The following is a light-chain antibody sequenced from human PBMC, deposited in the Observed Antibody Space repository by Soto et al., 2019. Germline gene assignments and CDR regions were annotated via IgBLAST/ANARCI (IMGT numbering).Light chain of an antibody. CDR2: GAS. CDR1: QTVTFSY. CDR3: QQRSNWLWT. Sequence: EIVLTQSPGTLSLSPGERVALSCRASQTVTFSYLAWYQQKPGQAPRLLIFGASTRATGIPDRFSGSGSGTDFTLTISSLEPEDFAVYYCQQRSNWLWTFGQGTKWIS. V-gene: IGKV3D-20*02. J-gene: IGKJ1*01.